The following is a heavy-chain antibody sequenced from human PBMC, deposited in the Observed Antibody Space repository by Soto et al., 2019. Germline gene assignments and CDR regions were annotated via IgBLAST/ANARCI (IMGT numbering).Heavy chain of an antibody. D-gene: IGHD5-12*01. CDR2: TYYRSKWYN. J-gene: IGHJ4*02. V-gene: IGHV6-1*01. CDR3: AREDIVATIKGGSVAGLVDY. Sequence: SQTLSLTCAISGDSVSSNSAAWNWIRQSPSRGLEWLGRTYYRSKWYNDYAVSVKSRITINPDTSKNQFPLQLNSVTPEDTAVYYCAREDIVATIKGGSVAGLVDYWGQGTLVTVSS. CDR1: GDSVSSNSAA.